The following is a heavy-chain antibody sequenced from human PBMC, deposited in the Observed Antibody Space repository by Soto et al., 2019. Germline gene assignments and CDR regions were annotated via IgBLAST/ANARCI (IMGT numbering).Heavy chain of an antibody. J-gene: IGHJ4*02. CDR2: INHSRST. CDR3: ARGGHPRRFDY. CDR1: GGSFSGYY. Sequence: SETLSLTCAVYGGSFSGYYWSWIRQPPGKGLEWIGEINHSRSTNYNPSLKSRVTISVDTSKNQFSLKLSSVTAADTAVYYCARGGHPRRFDYWGQGTLVTVSS. V-gene: IGHV4-34*01.